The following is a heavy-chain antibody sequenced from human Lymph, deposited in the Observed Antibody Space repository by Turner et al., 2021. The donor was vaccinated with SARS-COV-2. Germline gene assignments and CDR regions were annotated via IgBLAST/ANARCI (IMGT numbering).Heavy chain of an antibody. Sequence: QVQLVESGGGVVQLGRSLRLSCGASGFPFSSYGMHWVRQAPGKGLEWVAVIWYDRSNKYYADSVKGRFTISRDNSKNTLYLQMNSLRAEDTAVYYCARDDINTLIAAAVPFDYWGQGTLVTVSS. D-gene: IGHD6-13*01. CDR3: ARDDINTLIAAAVPFDY. CDR2: IWYDRSNK. CDR1: GFPFSSYG. J-gene: IGHJ4*02. V-gene: IGHV3-33*01.